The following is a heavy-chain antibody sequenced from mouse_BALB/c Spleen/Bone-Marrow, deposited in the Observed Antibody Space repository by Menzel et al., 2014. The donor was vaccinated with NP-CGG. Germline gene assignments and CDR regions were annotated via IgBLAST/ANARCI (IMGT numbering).Heavy chain of an antibody. Sequence: QVQLKQSGAELVRPGTSVKVSCKASGYAFTNYLIGWVKPRPVQGLEWIGVINPGSGGANYNAKFKGKATLTADKSSSTAYMQLSSLTSDDSAVYFCAREWTARAVDYWGQGTTLTVSS. CDR2: INPGSGGA. J-gene: IGHJ2*01. CDR1: GYAFTNYL. CDR3: AREWTARAVDY. V-gene: IGHV1-54*01. D-gene: IGHD3-2*01.